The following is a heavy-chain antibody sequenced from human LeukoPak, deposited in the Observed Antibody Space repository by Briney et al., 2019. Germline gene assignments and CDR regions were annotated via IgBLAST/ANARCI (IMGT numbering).Heavy chain of an antibody. CDR3: ARVDDDFWSGYYTPLDY. Sequence: GGSLRLSCAASGFTFSNYAMRWVRQAPGKGLEWVSGSGSGDSTYYADSVKGRFTISRDNAKNSLYLQMNSLRAEDTAVYYCARVDDDFWSGYYTPLDYWGQGTLVTVSS. CDR2: SGSGDST. J-gene: IGHJ4*02. D-gene: IGHD3-3*01. CDR1: GFTFSNYA. V-gene: IGHV3-23*01.